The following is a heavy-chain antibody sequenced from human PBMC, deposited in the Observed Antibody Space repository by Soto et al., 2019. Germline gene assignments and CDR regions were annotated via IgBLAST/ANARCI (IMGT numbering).Heavy chain of an antibody. CDR1: GFTVSSNY. Sequence: EVQLVESGGGLVQPGGSLRLSCAASGFTVSSNYMSWVRQAPGKGLEWVSVIYSGGSTYYADSVKGRFTISRDNFKNTLYLQMNSLRAEDTAVYYCARVRLWFGESAAFDIWGQGTMVTVSS. D-gene: IGHD3-10*01. V-gene: IGHV3-66*01. CDR3: ARVRLWFGESAAFDI. CDR2: IYSGGST. J-gene: IGHJ3*02.